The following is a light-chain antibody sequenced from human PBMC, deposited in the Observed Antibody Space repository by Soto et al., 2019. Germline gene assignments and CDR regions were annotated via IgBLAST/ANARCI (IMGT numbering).Light chain of an antibody. V-gene: IGLV2-11*01. CDR2: DVS. CDR1: SSDVGSYNY. J-gene: IGLJ2*01. CDR3: CSYSGSDSLL. Sequence: QSALTQPRSVSWSPGESVTISCSGTSSDVGSYNYVSWYQQYPGKAPKVMIYDVSERPSEVPVRFSGSKSGNTASLTISGLQAEDEAEYFCCSYSGSDSLLFGGGTKLTVL.